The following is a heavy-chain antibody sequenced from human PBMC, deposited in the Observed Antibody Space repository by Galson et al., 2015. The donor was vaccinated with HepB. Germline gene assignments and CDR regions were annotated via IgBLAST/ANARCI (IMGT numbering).Heavy chain of an antibody. J-gene: IGHJ4*02. CDR3: ARDALYGSGAFDD. V-gene: IGHV4-31*11. Sequence: TLSVTCAVSGGSISSGGYYWVWIRQHPGGGLEWIGYIHHSGSPYYNPSLGSGLFISGDTYKNQLSLRLRSVTTADTAVYYCARDALYGSGAFDDWGQGTLVTVSS. D-gene: IGHD3-10*01. CDR2: IHHSGSP. CDR1: GGSISSGGYY.